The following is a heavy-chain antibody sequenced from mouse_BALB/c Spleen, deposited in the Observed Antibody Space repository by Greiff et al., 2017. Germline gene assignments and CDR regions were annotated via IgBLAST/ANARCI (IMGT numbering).Heavy chain of an antibody. CDR1: GFNIKDYY. Sequence: EVKLQESGAELVRPGALVKLSCKASGFNIKDYYMHWVKQRPEQGLEWIGWIDPENGNTIYDPKFQGKASITADTSSNTAYLQLSSLTSEDTAVYYCARGPDYFDYWGQGTTLTVSS. J-gene: IGHJ2*01. V-gene: IGHV14-1*02. CDR3: ARGPDYFDY. CDR2: IDPENGNT.